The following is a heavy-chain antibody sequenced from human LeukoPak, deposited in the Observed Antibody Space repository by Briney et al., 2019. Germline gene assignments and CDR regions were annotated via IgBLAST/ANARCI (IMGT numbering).Heavy chain of an antibody. CDR1: GGSITQTNY. CDR3: AREGGSYRPLDY. D-gene: IGHD3-16*02. J-gene: IGHJ4*02. Sequence: SETLSLTCDVSGGSITQTNYRTWVRQPPGKGLEWIGEVNPQGGTNYNPSLLRRVAISVDTSANHVSLQMTSVTAADTAVYYCAREGGSYRPLDYSGQGTLVTVSS. V-gene: IGHV4-4*02. CDR2: VNPQGGT.